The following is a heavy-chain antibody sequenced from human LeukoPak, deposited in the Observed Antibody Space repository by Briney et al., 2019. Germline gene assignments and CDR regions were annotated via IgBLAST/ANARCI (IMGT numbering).Heavy chain of an antibody. Sequence: GASVKVSCKASGYTFTVHYMHWVRQAPGQGLEWMGWINPNSGGTNYAQKFQGRVTMTRDTSISTAYMELNRLRSDDTAVYYCARVVALTGTPVYYMDVWGKGTTVTVSS. CDR2: INPNSGGT. V-gene: IGHV1-2*02. J-gene: IGHJ6*03. D-gene: IGHD6-19*01. CDR1: GYTFTVHY. CDR3: ARVVALTGTPVYYMDV.